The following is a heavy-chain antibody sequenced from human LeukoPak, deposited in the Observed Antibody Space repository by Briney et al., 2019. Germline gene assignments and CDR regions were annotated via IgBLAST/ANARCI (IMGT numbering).Heavy chain of an antibody. D-gene: IGHD6-19*01. CDR1: GFTFSSYG. CDR3: AKDPIAVAGNNYYGMDV. Sequence: GGSLRLSCAASGFTFSSYGMHWVRQAPGKGLEWVAVMSNDGSNEYYGDSVKGRFTISRDNSKNTLYLQVNSLRTEDTAVYYCAKDPIAVAGNNYYGMDVWGQGTTVTVSS. V-gene: IGHV3-30*18. J-gene: IGHJ6*02. CDR2: MSNDGSNE.